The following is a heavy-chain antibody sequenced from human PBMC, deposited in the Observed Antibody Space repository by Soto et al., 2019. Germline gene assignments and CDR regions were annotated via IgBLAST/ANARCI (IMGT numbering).Heavy chain of an antibody. D-gene: IGHD2-2*01. V-gene: IGHV1-69*13. CDR1: GGTFSSYA. CDR2: IIPIFGTA. Sequence: SVKVSCKASGGTFSSYAISWVRQAPGQGLEWMGGIIPIFGTANYAQKFQGRVTITADESTSTAYMELSSLRSKDTAVYYCARDGSSDIVVVPAAQSYYGMDVWGQ. J-gene: IGHJ6*02. CDR3: ARDGSSDIVVVPAAQSYYGMDV.